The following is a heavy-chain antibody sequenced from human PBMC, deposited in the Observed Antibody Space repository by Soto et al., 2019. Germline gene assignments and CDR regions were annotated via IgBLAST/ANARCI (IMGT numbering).Heavy chain of an antibody. D-gene: IGHD3-22*01. V-gene: IGHV1-69*13. CDR2: IIPIFGTA. CDR1: GGTFSSYA. J-gene: IGHJ6*01. Sequence: GASVKVSCKASGGTFSSYAISWVRQAPGQGLEWMGGIIPIFGTANYAQKFQGRVTITADESTSTAYMELSSLRSEDTAVYYCARRITMIVDYYGMAVWAQGTTVTVSS. CDR3: ARRITMIVDYYGMAV.